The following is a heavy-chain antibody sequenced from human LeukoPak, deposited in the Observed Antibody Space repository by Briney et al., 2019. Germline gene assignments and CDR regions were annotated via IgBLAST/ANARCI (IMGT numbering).Heavy chain of an antibody. CDR1: GFTFSSYS. CDR2: ISSSSSYI. CDR3: ASQPYGSGSYYNIG. D-gene: IGHD3-10*01. Sequence: GGSLRLSCAASGFTFSSYSMNWVRQAPGKGLEWVSSISSSSSYIYYADSVKGRFTISRDNAKNTLYLQMNSLRAEDTAVYYCASQPYGSGSYYNIGWGQGTLVTVSS. J-gene: IGHJ4*02. V-gene: IGHV3-21*01.